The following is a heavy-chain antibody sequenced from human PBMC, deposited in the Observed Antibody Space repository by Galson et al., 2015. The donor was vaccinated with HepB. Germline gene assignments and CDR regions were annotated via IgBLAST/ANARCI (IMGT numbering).Heavy chain of an antibody. CDR3: ARGVPDCSSTSCQDYYFDY. J-gene: IGHJ4*02. Sequence: SVKVSCKASGGTFSSYAISWVRQAPGQGLEWMGGIIPIVGTANYAQKFQGRVTITANKSTSTAYMELSSLRSEDTAVYYCARGVPDCSSTSCQDYYFDYWGQGTLVTVSS. D-gene: IGHD2-2*01. V-gene: IGHV1-69*06. CDR2: IIPIVGTA. CDR1: GGTFSSYA.